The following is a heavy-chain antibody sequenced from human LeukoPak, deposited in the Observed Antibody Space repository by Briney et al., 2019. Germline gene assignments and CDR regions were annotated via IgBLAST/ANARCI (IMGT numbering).Heavy chain of an antibody. CDR2: INHSGST. Sequence: SETLSLTCAVYGGSFSGYYWSWIRQPPGKGLEWIGEINHSGSTNYNPSLKSRVTISVDTSKNQFSLKLSSVTAADTAVYYCARRSRRTRAPLDYWGQGTLVTVSS. CDR3: ARRSRRTRAPLDY. J-gene: IGHJ4*02. V-gene: IGHV4-34*01. D-gene: IGHD1-14*01. CDR1: GGSFSGYY.